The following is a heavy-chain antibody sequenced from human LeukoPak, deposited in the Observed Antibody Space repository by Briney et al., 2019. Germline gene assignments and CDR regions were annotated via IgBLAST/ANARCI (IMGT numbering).Heavy chain of an antibody. V-gene: IGHV1-46*01. CDR2: INPSGGST. CDR3: ARVTPRLVATDYYYYMDV. CDR1: GYTFTSYY. Sequence: ASVKVSCKASGYTFTSYYMHWVRQAPGQGLEWMGIINPSGGSTSYAQKFQGRVTMTRDMSTSTVYMELRSLRSDDTAVYYCARVTPRLVATDYYYYMDVWGKGTTVTVSS. D-gene: IGHD5-12*01. J-gene: IGHJ6*03.